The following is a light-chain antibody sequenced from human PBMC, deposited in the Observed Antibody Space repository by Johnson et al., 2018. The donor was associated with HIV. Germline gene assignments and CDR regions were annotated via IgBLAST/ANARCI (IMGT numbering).Light chain of an antibody. V-gene: IGLV1-51*01. CDR3: GAWDSRLGVCV. CDR1: SSNIGNNY. Sequence: QSVLTQPPSVSAAPGQKVTISCSGSSSNIGNNYVSWYQQLPGRAPKLLIYDNNKRPSGIPDRFSGSRSGTSATLAITGLQTGDEADYYFGAWDSRLGVCVFGPGTKVTVL. CDR2: DNN. J-gene: IGLJ1*01.